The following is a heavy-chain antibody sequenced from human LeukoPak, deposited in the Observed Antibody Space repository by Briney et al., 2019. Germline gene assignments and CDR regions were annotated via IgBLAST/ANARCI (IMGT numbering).Heavy chain of an antibody. V-gene: IGHV3-23*01. J-gene: IGHJ1*01. Sequence: GVSLRLSCAASGFTFSTYAMNWVRQAPGKGLEWVSGIPAITGDKFYAGSVKGRFTISRDNSENTLYLQMNSLRADDTAVYYCARGYSAGSHNELEHWGQGTLVTVSS. D-gene: IGHD3-10*01. CDR3: ARGYSAGSHNELEH. CDR2: IPAITGDK. CDR1: GFTFSTYA.